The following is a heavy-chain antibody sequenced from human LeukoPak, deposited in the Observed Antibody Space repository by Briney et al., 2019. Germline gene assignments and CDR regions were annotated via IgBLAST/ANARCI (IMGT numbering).Heavy chain of an antibody. V-gene: IGHV3-15*01. CDR2: IKSNTDGGTT. D-gene: IGHD3-9*01. Sequence: GGSLRLSCAASGFTFTNAWMSGVRQEPGKWLEWGGRIKSNTDGGTTDYAAPVNGRFTISRDDSKNTLYLQMNSLKTEDTALYFYPKAAYDILTGYYDWYFDLWGRGTLVTVSS. CDR1: GFTFTNAW. J-gene: IGHJ2*01. CDR3: PKAAYDILTGYYDWYFDL.